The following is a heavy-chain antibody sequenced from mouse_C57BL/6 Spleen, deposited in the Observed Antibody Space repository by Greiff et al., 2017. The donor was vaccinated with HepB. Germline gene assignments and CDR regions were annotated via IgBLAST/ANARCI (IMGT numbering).Heavy chain of an antibody. Sequence: EVHLVESGGGLVKPGGSLKLSCAASGFTFSSYAMSWVRQTPEKRLEWVATISDGGSYTYYPDNVKGRFTISRDNAKNNLYLQMSHLKSEDTAMYYCARYSNYDYFDYWGQGTTLTVSS. V-gene: IGHV5-4*01. J-gene: IGHJ2*01. CDR3: ARYSNYDYFDY. D-gene: IGHD2-5*01. CDR1: GFTFSSYA. CDR2: ISDGGSYT.